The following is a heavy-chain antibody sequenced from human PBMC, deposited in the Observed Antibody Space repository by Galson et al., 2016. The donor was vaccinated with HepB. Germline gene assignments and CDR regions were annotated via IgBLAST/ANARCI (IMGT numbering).Heavy chain of an antibody. CDR1: GFTFTNAW. Sequence: SLRLSCAASGFTFTNAWMNWVRQAPGKGLEWVGRIKSKIDSGTADYAAPVKGRFTISGDDSKNTLYLQMTSLKTEDTAVYYCTTVLSTASMSGWYDWGFDSWGQGTLVTVSS. J-gene: IGHJ4*02. CDR3: TTVLSTASMSGWYDWGFDS. D-gene: IGHD6-19*01. V-gene: IGHV3-15*07. CDR2: IKSKIDSGTA.